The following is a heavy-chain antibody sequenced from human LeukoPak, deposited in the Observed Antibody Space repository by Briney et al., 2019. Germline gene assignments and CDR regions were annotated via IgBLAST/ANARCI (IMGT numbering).Heavy chain of an antibody. CDR1: GLTFSSYW. CDR3: ARESMELVRFDF. V-gene: IGHV3-74*01. CDR2: INSDGRRT. J-gene: IGHJ4*02. D-gene: IGHD6-13*01. Sequence: SGGSLRLSCAASGLTFSSYWMHWVRQAPGKGLVWVSNINSDGRRTSYADSVKGRFTISRDNAKNTLYLQMNSLRAEDTAVYYCARESMELVRFDFWGQGTLVTVSS.